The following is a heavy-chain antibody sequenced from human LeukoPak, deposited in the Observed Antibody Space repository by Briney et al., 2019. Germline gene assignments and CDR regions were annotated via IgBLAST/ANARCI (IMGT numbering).Heavy chain of an antibody. D-gene: IGHD3-22*01. CDR1: GFTFSSYA. V-gene: IGHV3-21*01. J-gene: IGHJ4*02. CDR3: ARAYYDSSGYYYFDY. Sequence: GGSLRLSCAASGFTFSSYAMNWVRQAPGKGREWVSSISSTSSYIYYADSVKGRFTISRDNAKNSLYLQMNSLRAEDTAVYYCARAYYDSSGYYYFDYWGQGTLVTVSS. CDR2: ISSTSSYI.